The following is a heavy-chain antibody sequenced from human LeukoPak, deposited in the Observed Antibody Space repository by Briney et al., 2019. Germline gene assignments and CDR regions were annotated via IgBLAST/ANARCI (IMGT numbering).Heavy chain of an antibody. D-gene: IGHD7-27*01. CDR2: IYSGGST. V-gene: IGHV3-53*01. J-gene: IGHJ4*02. CDR3: ATRIPTGVQLDY. CDR1: GFTVSSNY. Sequence: GGSLRLSCAASGFTVSSNYMSWVRQAPGKGLEWVSVIYSGGSTYYADSVKGRFTISRDNSKNTLYLQMNSLRAEDTAVYYCATRIPTGVQLDYWGQGTLVTVSS.